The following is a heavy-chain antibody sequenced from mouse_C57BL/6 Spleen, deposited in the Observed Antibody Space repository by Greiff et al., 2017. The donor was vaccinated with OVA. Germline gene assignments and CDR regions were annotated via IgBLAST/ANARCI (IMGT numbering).Heavy chain of an antibody. V-gene: IGHV1-50*01. CDR2: IDPSDSYT. J-gene: IGHJ2*01. Sequence: QVQLQQPGAELVKPGASVKLSCKASGYTFTSYWMQWVKQRPGQGLEWIGEIDPSDSYTNYNQKFKGKATLTVDTSSSTAYMQLSSLTSEDSAVYYCARCPLITTVVAYYFDYWGQGTTLTVSS. CDR3: ARCPLITTVVAYYFDY. CDR1: GYTFTSYW. D-gene: IGHD1-1*01.